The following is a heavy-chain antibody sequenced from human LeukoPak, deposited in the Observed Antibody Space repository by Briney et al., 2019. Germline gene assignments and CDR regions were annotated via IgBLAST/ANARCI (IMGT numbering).Heavy chain of an antibody. CDR3: ARSAMVAATYHDAFDI. Sequence: PGRSLRLSCAASGFTFSIYTMTWVRQAPGKGLEWVSSISSTTSYIYYADSVKGRFTISRDNAKNSLYLQMNSLRAEDTAVYYCARSAMVAATYHDAFDIWGQGTMVTVSS. D-gene: IGHD2-15*01. CDR1: GFTFSIYT. J-gene: IGHJ3*02. V-gene: IGHV3-21*01. CDR2: ISSTTSYI.